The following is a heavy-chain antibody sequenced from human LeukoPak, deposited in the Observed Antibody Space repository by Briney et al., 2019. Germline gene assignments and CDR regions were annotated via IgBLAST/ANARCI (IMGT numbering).Heavy chain of an antibody. J-gene: IGHJ4*02. Sequence: GGSLRLSCAASGFTFSSYWMHWVRQAPGEGLVWVSRIDSDGIGTVYADSVKGRFTISRDNAKNTLYLQMNSLRAEDTAVYYCARGSSSGHYFDYWGQGTLVTVSS. CDR1: GFTFSSYW. V-gene: IGHV3-74*01. CDR2: IDSDGIGT. D-gene: IGHD6-6*01. CDR3: ARGSSSGHYFDY.